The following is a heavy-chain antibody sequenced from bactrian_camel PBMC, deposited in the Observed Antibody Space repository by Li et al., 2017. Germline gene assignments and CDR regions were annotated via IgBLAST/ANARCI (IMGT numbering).Heavy chain of an antibody. J-gene: IGHJ4*01. D-gene: IGHD4*01. CDR2: IGSDGGT. Sequence: HVQLVESGGGSVQAGGSLRLSCAYSSRSNCMMWFRHSPGEEREGVAWIGSDGGTTYADSVRGRFTISEDNALSILYLQMKNLNPEDTAMYYCAADRESYDTAYAERCEDFGYQGQGTQVTVS. V-gene: IGHV3S68*01. CDR1: SRSNC.